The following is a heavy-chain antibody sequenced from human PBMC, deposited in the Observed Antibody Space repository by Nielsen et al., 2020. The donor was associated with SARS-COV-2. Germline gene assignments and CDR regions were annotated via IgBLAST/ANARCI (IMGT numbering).Heavy chain of an antibody. CDR3: ARCPRGNRSPYYDFWRGQLYFDY. J-gene: IGHJ4*02. CDR2: INHSGST. D-gene: IGHD3-3*01. CDR1: GGSISSSSYY. V-gene: IGHV4-39*07. Sequence: SETLSLTCTVSGGSISSSSYYWSWIRQPPGKGLEWIGEINHSGSTNYNPSLKSRVTISVDTSKNQFSLKLSSVTAADTAVYYCARCPRGNRSPYYDFWRGQLYFDYWGQGTLVTVSS.